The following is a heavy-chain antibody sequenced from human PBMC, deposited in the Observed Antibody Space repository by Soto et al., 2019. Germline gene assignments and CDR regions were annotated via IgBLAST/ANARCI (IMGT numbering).Heavy chain of an antibody. CDR2: INPSGGST. V-gene: IGHV1-46*01. D-gene: IGHD3-22*01. J-gene: IGHJ4*02. CDR1: GYTFTSYY. Sequence: QVQLVQSGAEVKKPGASVKVSCKASGYTFTSYYMHWVRQAPGQGLEWMGIINPSGGSTSYAQKFQGRVTMTRDTSTRTVYMELSSLRSEDTAVYYCARDKPYYYDSSGYYPPTRYFDYWGQGTLVTVSS. CDR3: ARDKPYYYDSSGYYPPTRYFDY.